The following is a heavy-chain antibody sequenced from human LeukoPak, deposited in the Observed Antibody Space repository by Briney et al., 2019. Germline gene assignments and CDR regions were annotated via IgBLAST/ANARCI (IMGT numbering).Heavy chain of an antibody. V-gene: IGHV4-34*01. CDR2: ISHSGST. Sequence: SETLSLTCAVYGGSFNVYFCSWIRQSPGRGLEWIGEISHSGSTNYNPSLISRITMSVDTSKNQFSLKVTSVTAADTAVYYCAAVEALRGFGDYAPEWGQGTLVTVSS. CDR1: GGSFNVYF. CDR3: AAVEALRGFGDYAPE. D-gene: IGHD5-12*01. J-gene: IGHJ4*02.